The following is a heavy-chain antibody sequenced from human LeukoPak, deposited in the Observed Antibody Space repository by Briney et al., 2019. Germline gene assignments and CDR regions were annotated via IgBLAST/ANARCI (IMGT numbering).Heavy chain of an antibody. D-gene: IGHD1-1*01. Sequence: GGSLRLFCAASGFTFDVYAMHWVRQAPGSGLAWASLISWAGGSTSYADSVKGRFTISRANSKNSLYLQMNSLRAEDTALYYCAKAIVRTTWSPYQIFDYWGQGTLVTVSS. J-gene: IGHJ4*02. CDR1: GFTFDVYA. CDR2: ISWAGGST. CDR3: AKAIVRTTWSPYQIFDY. V-gene: IGHV3-43D*04.